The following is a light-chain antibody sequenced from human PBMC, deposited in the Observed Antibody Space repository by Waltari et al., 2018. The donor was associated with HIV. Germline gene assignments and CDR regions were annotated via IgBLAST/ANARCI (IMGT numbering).Light chain of an antibody. Sequence: EIVLTQSPGTLSLSPGDRATLSCMTSEIIKSTYLSWYQQKGDQPPRLLIYGASSRAPGIPDRFSGSGSRTDFNLTINILEPEDFATYYCHQYGSSFWTFGQGTKVDVK. V-gene: IGKV3-20*01. CDR2: GAS. J-gene: IGKJ1*01. CDR1: EIIKSTY. CDR3: HQYGSSFWT.